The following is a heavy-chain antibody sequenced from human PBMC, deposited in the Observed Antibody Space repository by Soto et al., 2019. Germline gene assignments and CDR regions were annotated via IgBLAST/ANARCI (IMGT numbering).Heavy chain of an antibody. J-gene: IGHJ3*02. V-gene: IGHV4-4*02. CDR2: IYHSGST. Sequence: SETLSLTCAVSSGSISSSNWWSWVRQPPGKGLEWIGEIYHSGSTNYNPSLKSRVTISVDKSKNQFSLKLSSVTAADTAVYYCARRSGYSGYDSIAFDIWGQGTMVTVSS. CDR1: SGSISSSNW. CDR3: ARRSGYSGYDSIAFDI. D-gene: IGHD5-12*01.